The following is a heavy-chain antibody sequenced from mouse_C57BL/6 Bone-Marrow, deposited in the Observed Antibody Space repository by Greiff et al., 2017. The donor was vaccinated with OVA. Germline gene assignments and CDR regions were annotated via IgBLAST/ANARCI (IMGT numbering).Heavy chain of an antibody. Sequence: VQLQQSGAELAKPGASVKLSCKASGYTFTSYWMHWVKQRPGQGLEWIGYINPSSGYTKYNQKFKDKATMTADKSSSTAYMQLSSLTYEDSAVYYCARGDGKRGYAMDYWGQGTSVTVSS. CDR3: ARGDGKRGYAMDY. D-gene: IGHD2-1*01. CDR1: GYTFTSYW. CDR2: INPSSGYT. J-gene: IGHJ4*01. V-gene: IGHV1-7*01.